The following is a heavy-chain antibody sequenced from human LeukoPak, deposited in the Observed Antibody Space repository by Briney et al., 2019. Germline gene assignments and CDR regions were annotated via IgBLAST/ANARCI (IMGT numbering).Heavy chain of an antibody. CDR2: ISWNSGSI. CDR1: GFTFDDYA. CDR3: AGVLTVAMVRGVIIVGGAFDM. Sequence: GGSLRLSCAASGFTFDDYAMHWVRQAPGKGLEWVSGISWNSGSIGYADSVKGRFTISRDNAKNSLYLQMNSLRAEDTALYHCAGVLTVAMVRGVIIVGGAFDMWGQGTMVTVSS. J-gene: IGHJ3*02. D-gene: IGHD3-10*01. V-gene: IGHV3-9*01.